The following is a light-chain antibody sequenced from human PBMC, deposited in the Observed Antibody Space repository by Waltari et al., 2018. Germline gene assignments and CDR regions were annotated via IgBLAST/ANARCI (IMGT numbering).Light chain of an antibody. V-gene: IGKV1-5*03. J-gene: IGKJ2*01. Sequence: DIQMTQSPSTLSASVGDRVTITCRASQSIRSWLACYQQKPGTVPTPLIHKASSLASGDPSRFSGNGSETRVTLTINSLQPDDFATYYCQQYNSYSGTFGQGTKVQIK. CDR2: KAS. CDR1: QSIRSW. CDR3: QQYNSYSGT.